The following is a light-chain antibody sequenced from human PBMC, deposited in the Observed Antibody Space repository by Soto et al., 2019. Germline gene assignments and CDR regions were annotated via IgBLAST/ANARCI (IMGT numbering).Light chain of an antibody. Sequence: QSVLTQPRSVSGSPGQSVNISCTGTSSDVGGFHFVSWYQQHPGRAPKLIIFDVNARPSGVPDRSSGSKSGNTASLTISGLQADDEADYYCCSYAGSFTFVFGGGTKVTVL. CDR3: CSYAGSFTFV. J-gene: IGLJ2*01. CDR1: SSDVGGFHF. V-gene: IGLV2-11*01. CDR2: DVN.